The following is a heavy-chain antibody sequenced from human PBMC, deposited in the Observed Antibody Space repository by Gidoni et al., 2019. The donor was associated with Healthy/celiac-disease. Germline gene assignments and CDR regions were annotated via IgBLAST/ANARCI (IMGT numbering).Heavy chain of an antibody. V-gene: IGHV3-30-3*01. CDR2: ISYDGSNK. D-gene: IGHD6-6*01. Sequence: QAQLVGSGGGVVQPGRALRPSCAASGFTFSRSGMHWVRQAPGKGLEWVAVISYDGSNKYYADSVKGRFTISRDNSKNTLYLQMNSLRAEDTAVYYCARDREYSRSSLLGALDYWGQGTLVTVSS. J-gene: IGHJ4*02. CDR1: GFTFSRSG. CDR3: ARDREYSRSSLLGALDY.